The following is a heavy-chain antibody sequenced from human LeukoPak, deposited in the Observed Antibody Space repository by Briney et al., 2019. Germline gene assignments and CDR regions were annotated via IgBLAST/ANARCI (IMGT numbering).Heavy chain of an antibody. CDR1: GYTFTSYY. D-gene: IGHD6-19*01. J-gene: IGHJ5*02. V-gene: IGHV1-46*01. Sequence: ASVKVSCKASGYTFTSYYMHWVRQAPGQGLEWMGIINPSGGSTNYAQKFQGRVTMTRDTSTNTVYMELSSLRSEDTAVYYCAVGNSSGWYFSDNWFDPWGQGSLVTVSS. CDR3: AVGNSSGWYFSDNWFDP. CDR2: INPSGGST.